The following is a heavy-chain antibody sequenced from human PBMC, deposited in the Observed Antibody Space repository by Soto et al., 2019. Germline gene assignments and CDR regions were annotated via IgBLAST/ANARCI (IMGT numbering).Heavy chain of an antibody. J-gene: IGHJ4*02. D-gene: IGHD2-15*01. CDR1: GGTFSSYA. CDR3: ATSDLRYCSGGRCYSYFAY. CDR2: SIPIFGTA. V-gene: IGHV1-69*12. Sequence: QVQLVQSGAEVKKPGSSVKVSCKASGGTFSSYAISWVRQAPGQGLEWIGGSIPIFGTANYAQKFQGRGTMTADESTSTAYMELSSLRYEDTAVYYCATSDLRYCSGGRCYSYFAYWGQGTLVTVYS.